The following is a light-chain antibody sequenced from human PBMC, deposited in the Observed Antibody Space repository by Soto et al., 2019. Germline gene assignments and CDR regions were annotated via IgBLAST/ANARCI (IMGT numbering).Light chain of an antibody. CDR3: SSYTSSSTFVV. Sequence: QSVLTQPASVSGSPGQSLTISCTGTSSDVGGYNYVSWYQQHPGKAPKLMIYEVSNRPSGASNRFSGSKSGNTASLTISGLQAEDESDYYCSSYTSSSTFVVFDGGTKVTDL. V-gene: IGLV2-14*01. CDR1: SSDVGGYNY. CDR2: EVS. J-gene: IGLJ2*01.